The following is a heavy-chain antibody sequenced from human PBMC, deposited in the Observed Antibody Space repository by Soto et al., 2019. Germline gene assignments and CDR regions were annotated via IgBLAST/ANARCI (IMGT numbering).Heavy chain of an antibody. V-gene: IGHV1-69*01. D-gene: IGHD3-3*01. CDR1: GGTISSYA. CDR2: IIPIFGTA. CDR3: ARADTIFGVVNTYYYYYGMDV. J-gene: IGHJ6*02. Sequence: QVQLVQSGAEVKKPGSSVKVSCKASGGTISSYAISWVRQAPGQGLEWMGGIIPIFGTANYAQKFQGRVTITADESTSTAYMELSSLRSEDTAVYYCARADTIFGVVNTYYYYYGMDVWGQGTTVTVSS.